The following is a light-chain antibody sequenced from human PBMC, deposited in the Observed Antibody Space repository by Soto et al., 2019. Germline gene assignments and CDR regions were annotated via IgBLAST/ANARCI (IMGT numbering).Light chain of an antibody. J-gene: IGKJ5*01. CDR2: DAS. CDR1: QSVSSY. CDR3: QQRSNWPIT. V-gene: IGKV3-11*01. Sequence: EIVLTQSPATLSLSPGERDTLSCRASQSVSSYLAWYQQKPGQAPRLLIYDASNRATGIPARFSGSGSGTDFTLTISSLEPEDFAVYCCQQRSNWPITFGQGTRLELK.